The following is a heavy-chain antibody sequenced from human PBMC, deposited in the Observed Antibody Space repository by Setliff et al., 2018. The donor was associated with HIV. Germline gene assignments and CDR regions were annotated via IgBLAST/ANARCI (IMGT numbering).Heavy chain of an antibody. CDR1: GYTFTNYA. CDR2: INVGNGNT. J-gene: IGHJ4*02. Sequence: ASVKVSCKASGYTFTNYAIHWVRQAPGQRLEWMGWINVGNGNTKYSEKFQGRVTITRDTSASTAYMELNSLRSEDTAVYYCARQTVTVGIPGYFDSWGQGTLVTVSS. CDR3: ARQTVTVGIPGYFDS. D-gene: IGHD6-13*01. V-gene: IGHV1-3*01.